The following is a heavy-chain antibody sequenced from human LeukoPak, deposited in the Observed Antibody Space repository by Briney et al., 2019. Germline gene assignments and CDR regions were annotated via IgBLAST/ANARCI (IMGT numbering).Heavy chain of an antibody. V-gene: IGHV4-34*01. CDR2: INHSGST. Sequence: KPSETLSLTCAVYGGSFSGYYWSWMRQPPGKGLEWLGEINHSGSTNYNPSLKSRVTISVDTSKNQFSLKLSSVTAADTAVYYCARGCRYYDFWSGYYNWFDPWGQGTLVTVSS. J-gene: IGHJ5*02. CDR1: GGSFSGYY. D-gene: IGHD3-3*01. CDR3: ARGCRYYDFWSGYYNWFDP.